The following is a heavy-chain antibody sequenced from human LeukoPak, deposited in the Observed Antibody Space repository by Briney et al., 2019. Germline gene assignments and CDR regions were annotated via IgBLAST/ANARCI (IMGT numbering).Heavy chain of an antibody. CDR2: ISYDGSNK. CDR1: GFTFSSYG. Sequence: GGSLRLSCAASGFTFSSYGMHWVRQAPGKGLEWVAVISYDGSNKYYADSVKGRFTISRDNSKNTLYLQMNSLRAEDTAVYYCAKEKPLHRLYYFDYWGQGTLVTVSS. V-gene: IGHV3-30*18. CDR3: AKEKPLHRLYYFDY. J-gene: IGHJ4*02. D-gene: IGHD4-4*01.